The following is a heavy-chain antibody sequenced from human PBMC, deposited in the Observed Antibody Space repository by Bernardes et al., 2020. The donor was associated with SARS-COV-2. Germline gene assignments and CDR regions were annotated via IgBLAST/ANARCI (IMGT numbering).Heavy chain of an antibody. D-gene: IGHD2-2*01. Sequence: SETLSPTCTVSGGSISGYYWNWIRQPPGKEPEWIGNIYYSGTTNYNPSLKSRVTISVDTSKNQFSLKLSSVTAADTAVYYCARGTQLLLSYWGQGTLVTVSS. CDR1: GGSISGYY. CDR2: IYYSGTT. CDR3: ARGTQLLLSY. V-gene: IGHV4-59*08. J-gene: IGHJ4*02.